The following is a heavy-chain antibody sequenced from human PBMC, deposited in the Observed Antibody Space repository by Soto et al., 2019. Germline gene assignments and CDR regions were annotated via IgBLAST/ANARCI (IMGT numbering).Heavy chain of an antibody. Sequence: PGGSLRLSCEVSGFTFGSHTMNWVRQAPGKGLEWVSSIDGRGTRTFYADALKGRFTISRDNARNSLYLQMNSLRAEDTAVYYCTREVQPVIRREYDYWGQGALVTVSS. CDR3: TREVQPVIRREYDY. CDR2: IDGRGTRT. V-gene: IGHV3-21*01. CDR1: GFTFGSHT. J-gene: IGHJ4*02.